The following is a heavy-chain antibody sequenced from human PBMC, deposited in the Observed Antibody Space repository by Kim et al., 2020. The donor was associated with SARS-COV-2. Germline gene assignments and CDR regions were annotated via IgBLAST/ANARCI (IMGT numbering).Heavy chain of an antibody. Sequence: GGSLRLSCAASGFTFSSYSMNWVRQAPGKGLEWVSSISSSSSYIYYADSVKGRFTISRDNAKNSLYLQMNSLRAEDTAVYYCARDPPRITIFGVPDLGDYWGQGTLVTVSS. CDR1: GFTFSSYS. CDR3: ARDPPRITIFGVPDLGDY. D-gene: IGHD3-3*01. J-gene: IGHJ4*02. CDR2: ISSSSSYI. V-gene: IGHV3-21*01.